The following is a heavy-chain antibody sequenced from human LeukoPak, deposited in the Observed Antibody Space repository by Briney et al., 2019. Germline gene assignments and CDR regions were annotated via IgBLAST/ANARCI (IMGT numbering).Heavy chain of an antibody. D-gene: IGHD3-10*01. CDR2: IYYSGST. CDR1: GGSISSSSYY. CDR3: ARVWFGGPFDY. J-gene: IGHJ4*02. V-gene: IGHV4-39*01. Sequence: PSETLSLTCTVSGGSISSSSYYWGWIRQPPGKGLEWIGSIYYSGSTYYNPSLKSRVTISVDTSKNQFSLKLSSVTAADTAVYYCARVWFGGPFDYWGQGTLVTVSS.